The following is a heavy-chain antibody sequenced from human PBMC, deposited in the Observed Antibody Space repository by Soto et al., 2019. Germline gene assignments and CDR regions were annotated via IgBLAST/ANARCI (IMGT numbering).Heavy chain of an antibody. V-gene: IGHV1-8*01. J-gene: IGHJ5*02. CDR3: ARGSITIFGVVRDNWFDP. CDR2: MNPNSGNT. D-gene: IGHD3-3*01. CDR1: GYTFTSYD. Sequence: ASVKVSCKASGYTFTSYDINWVRQATGQGLEWMGWMNPNSGNTGYAQKFQGRVTMTRNTSISTAYMELSSLRSEDTAVYYCARGSITIFGVVRDNWFDPWGQGTLVTVSS.